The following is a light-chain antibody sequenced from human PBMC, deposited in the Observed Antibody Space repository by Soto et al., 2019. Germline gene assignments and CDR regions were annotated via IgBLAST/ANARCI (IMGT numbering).Light chain of an antibody. J-gene: IGKJ4*01. Sequence: EIVLTQSPATLSLSPGDRATLSCRASQSVSRSLTGYQQKPGQAPRLLIYDASTRATGIPPRFSGSGSGTDFTLTISSLEPEDFAVYYCQQRSNSFGGGTKVEIK. CDR2: DAS. CDR3: QQRSNS. CDR1: QSVSRS. V-gene: IGKV3-11*01.